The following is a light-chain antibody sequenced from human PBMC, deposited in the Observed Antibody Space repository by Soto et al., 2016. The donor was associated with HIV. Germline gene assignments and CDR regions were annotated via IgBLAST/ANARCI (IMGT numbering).Light chain of an antibody. Sequence: SSELTQDPAVSVALGQTVTIRCQGDSLRSYYASWYQQKPGHAPLLVISGNKRPSGIPDRFSGSSSGNTASLTITGAQAEDEADYYCNSRDNSGNHYVFGTGTKVTVL. J-gene: IGLJ1*01. CDR1: SLRSYY. CDR2: GN. CDR3: NSRDNSGNHYV. V-gene: IGLV3-19*01.